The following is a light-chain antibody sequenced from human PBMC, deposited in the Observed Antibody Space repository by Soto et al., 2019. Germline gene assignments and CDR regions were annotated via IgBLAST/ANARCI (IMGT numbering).Light chain of an antibody. CDR1: QSVSSN. CDR3: QQCDNWPPVT. CDR2: GAS. J-gene: IGKJ4*01. V-gene: IGKV3-15*01. Sequence: EIVMTQSPATLSVSPGERATLSCRASQSVSSNLAWYQQKPGQAPRLLIYGASTRATGIPARFSGSGSGTDFTLTISSLQSEDFAVYYCQQCDNWPPVTFGGGTKVEIK.